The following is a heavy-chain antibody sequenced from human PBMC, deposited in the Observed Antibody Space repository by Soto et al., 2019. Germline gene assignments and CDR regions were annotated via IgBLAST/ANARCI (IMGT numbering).Heavy chain of an antibody. J-gene: IGHJ4*02. Sequence: QVQLVESGGGVVQRGRSLRLSCAASGFTFSSYAMHWVRQAPGKGLEWVAVISYDGGNKYYADSVKGRVTISRDNSKNTLYLQITSMSAEDTAVYYCARPDYGSGSYPNYWGKGTLVTVSS. CDR2: ISYDGGNK. D-gene: IGHD3-10*01. CDR1: GFTFSSYA. CDR3: ARPDYGSGSYPNY. V-gene: IGHV3-30-3*01.